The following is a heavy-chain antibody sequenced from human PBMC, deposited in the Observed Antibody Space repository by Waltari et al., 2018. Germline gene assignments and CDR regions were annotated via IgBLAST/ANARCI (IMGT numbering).Heavy chain of an antibody. Sequence: EVQLVESGGGLVQPGGSLRLSCAASGFTFSRSWIHWVRQFPGKGLMWVSRSNNDGSSTVYADSVKGRFTISRDDAKNTVSLQVNNLSAEDTALYYCARAGLLGAFDVWGQGTMVTVSS. D-gene: IGHD2-15*01. J-gene: IGHJ3*01. CDR1: GFTFSRSW. V-gene: IGHV3-74*03. CDR3: ARAGLLGAFDV. CDR2: SNNDGSST.